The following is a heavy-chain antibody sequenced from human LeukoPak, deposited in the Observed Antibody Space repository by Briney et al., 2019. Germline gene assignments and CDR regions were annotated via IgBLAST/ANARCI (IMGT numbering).Heavy chain of an antibody. J-gene: IGHJ6*02. CDR3: AREGFDGDYDTADYYYGVDV. CDR2: IRSRSTYI. CDR1: RFTSSSYY. V-gene: IGHV3-21*01. Sequence: GGSLRLSCAASRFTSSSYYMRLVRQAPGNGLEWVSSIRSRSTYIYYADSVKGRFTTSRDNVNRSMYKHMNSLRVEDTAVYYCAREGFDGDYDTADYYYGVDVWGQGTTVTVSS. D-gene: IGHD4-17*01.